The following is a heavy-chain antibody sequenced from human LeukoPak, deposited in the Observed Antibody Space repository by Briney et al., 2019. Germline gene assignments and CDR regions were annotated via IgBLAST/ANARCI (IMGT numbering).Heavy chain of an antibody. CDR3: ARDRVIGNWFDP. CDR2: IYYSGST. J-gene: IGHJ5*02. V-gene: IGHV4-31*03. Sequence: SQTLSVTCTVSYCSISSGGYYWSWIRQHPGKCLEWIGYIYYSGSTYYNPSLKSRVTISVDTSKNQFSLKLSSVTAADTAVYYCARDRVIGNWFDPWGQGTLVTVSS. D-gene: IGHD3-16*02. CDR1: YCSISSGGYY.